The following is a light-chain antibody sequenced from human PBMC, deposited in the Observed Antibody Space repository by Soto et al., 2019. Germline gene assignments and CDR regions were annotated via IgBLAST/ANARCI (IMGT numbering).Light chain of an antibody. CDR2: GAS. J-gene: IGKJ5*01. Sequence: EIVLTQSPGTLSLSPGEGATLSCRASQTVSSSYLAWYQQKPGQAPRLLIYGASSRATGIPDRFSGSGSGTDFTLTISRLEPEDCAVYYCQQYGSSPITFGQGTRLEIE. CDR3: QQYGSSPIT. V-gene: IGKV3-20*01. CDR1: QTVSSSY.